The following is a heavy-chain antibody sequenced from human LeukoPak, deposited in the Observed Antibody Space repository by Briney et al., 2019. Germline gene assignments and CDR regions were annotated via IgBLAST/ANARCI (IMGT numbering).Heavy chain of an antibody. CDR3: ARVGGYISGWLRGPFDY. Sequence: SETLSLTCAVYGRSFSGYYWSWIRQPPGKGLEWIGENNHSGSTNYNPSLKSRVTISVDTSKNQFSLKLSSVTAADTAVYYCARVGGYISGWLRGPFDYWGQGTLVTVSS. CDR2: NNHSGST. V-gene: IGHV4-34*01. D-gene: IGHD6-19*01. CDR1: GRSFSGYY. J-gene: IGHJ4*02.